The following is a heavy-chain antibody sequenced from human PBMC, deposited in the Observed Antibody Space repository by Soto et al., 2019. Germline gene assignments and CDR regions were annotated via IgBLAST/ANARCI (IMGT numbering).Heavy chain of an antibody. CDR2: IYYSGSS. D-gene: IGHD5-12*01. Sequence: SETLSLTCTVSGGSISSYYWSWIRQPPGKGLEWNGYIYYSGSSNYNPSLKSRITISEDKSKNQFSLKLSSVTAADTAVYYCARDLGDGYNYVFDYWGQGTLVTVSS. CDR1: GGSISSYY. V-gene: IGHV4-59*01. J-gene: IGHJ4*02. CDR3: ARDLGDGYNYVFDY.